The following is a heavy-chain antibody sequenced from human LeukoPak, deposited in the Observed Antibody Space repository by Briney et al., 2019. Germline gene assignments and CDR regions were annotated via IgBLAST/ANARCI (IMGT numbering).Heavy chain of an antibody. CDR3: ASHSRLISSSSSPTYGEYFDY. Sequence: GGSLRLSCAASGFSFGAHAMHWVRQAPGKGLEFVSAISTTGDSTFYADSVKGRFTISRDNSKHTLYLQMGSLRAEDMAVYYCASHSRLISSSSSPTYGEYFDYWGQGTLVTVSS. CDR1: GFSFGAHA. D-gene: IGHD6-6*01. J-gene: IGHJ4*02. CDR2: ISTTGDST. V-gene: IGHV3-64*02.